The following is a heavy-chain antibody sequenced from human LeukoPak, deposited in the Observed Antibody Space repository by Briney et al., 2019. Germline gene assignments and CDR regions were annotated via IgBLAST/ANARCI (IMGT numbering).Heavy chain of an antibody. V-gene: IGHV3-23*01. CDR3: AKDGAVAGSGPYYFDY. D-gene: IGHD6-19*01. CDR2: ISGSGGST. Sequence: GGSLRLSCAASGFTFSSYAMSWVRQAPGKGLEWVSAISGSGGSTYYADSVKGRFTISRDNSKNTLYLQMNSLRAEDTAVYYCAKDGAVAGSGPYYFDYWGQGTLVTVPS. J-gene: IGHJ4*02. CDR1: GFTFSSYA.